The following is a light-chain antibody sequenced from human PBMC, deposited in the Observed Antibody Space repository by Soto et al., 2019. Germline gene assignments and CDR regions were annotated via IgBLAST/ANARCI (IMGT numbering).Light chain of an antibody. J-gene: IGKJ3*01. V-gene: IGKV3-20*01. CDR2: GAS. Sequence: EIVLTQSPGTLSLSPGERATLSCRASPSVSSRYLAWYQQKPGQAPRLLIYGASSRATGIPDRFSGSGSGTDFTLSISRLEPEDFAVYYCQQYGSSPPFTFGPGTKVDIK. CDR3: QQYGSSPPFT. CDR1: PSVSSRY.